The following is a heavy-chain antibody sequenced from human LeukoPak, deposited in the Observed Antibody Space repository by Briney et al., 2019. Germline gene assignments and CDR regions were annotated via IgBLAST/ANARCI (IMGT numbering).Heavy chain of an antibody. J-gene: IGHJ4*02. CDR3: AGTYYYDSSGLRFDY. D-gene: IGHD3-22*01. CDR2: IYYRGYT. V-gene: IGHV4-61*05. CDR1: GGSISSSSYY. Sequence: SETLSLTCTVSGGSISSSSYYWSWIRQPPGKGLEWIGYIYYRGYTNYNPSLKSRVTISVDTSKNQFSLKLSSVTAADTAVYYCAGTYYYDSSGLRFDYWGQGTLVTVSS.